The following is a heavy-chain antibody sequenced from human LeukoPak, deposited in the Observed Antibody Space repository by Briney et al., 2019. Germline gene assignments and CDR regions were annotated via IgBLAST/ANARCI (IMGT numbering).Heavy chain of an antibody. CDR3: ARGVTAVAGIDY. D-gene: IGHD6-19*01. Sequence: GGSLRLSCPASGFTFSSYAMHWVRQAPGKGLEWVAVISYDGSNKYYADSVKGRFTISRDNSKNTLYLQMNSLRAEDTAVYYCARGVTAVAGIDYWGQGTLVTVSS. J-gene: IGHJ4*02. CDR1: GFTFSSYA. V-gene: IGHV3-30*04. CDR2: ISYDGSNK.